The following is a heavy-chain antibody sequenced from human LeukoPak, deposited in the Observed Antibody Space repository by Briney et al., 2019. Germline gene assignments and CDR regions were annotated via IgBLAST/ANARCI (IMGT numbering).Heavy chain of an antibody. J-gene: IGHJ6*02. CDR3: ARGDPRSMVRGALEVGYGMDV. V-gene: IGHV1-46*04. CDR1: GYTFTSYY. D-gene: IGHD3-10*01. Sequence: ASVKVSCKSSGYTFTSYYMRWVRQAPGQGLEWMGMLIPSGGSTTHAQKLQGRVSMTRDTSTTTVYMELRSLRSEDTAVYYCARGDPRSMVRGALEVGYGMDVWGQGTTVTVSS. CDR2: LIPSGGST.